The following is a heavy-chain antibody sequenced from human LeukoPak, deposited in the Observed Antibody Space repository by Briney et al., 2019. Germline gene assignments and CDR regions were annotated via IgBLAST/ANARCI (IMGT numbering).Heavy chain of an antibody. CDR2: ISSGGGTI. D-gene: IGHD6-13*01. CDR3: ASIAAVAARGVY. J-gene: IGHJ4*02. CDR1: GSTFSSYE. V-gene: IGHV3-48*03. Sequence: GRSLRLSCAAFGSTFSSYEMNWVRQAPGKGLEWVSYISSGGGTIYYADSVKGRFTISRDNAKNLLYLQMNSLRAEDTAVYYCASIAAVAARGVYWGQGTLVTVSS.